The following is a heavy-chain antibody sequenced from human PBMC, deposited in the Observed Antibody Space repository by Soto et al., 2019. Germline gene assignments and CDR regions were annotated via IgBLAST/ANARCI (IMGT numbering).Heavy chain of an antibody. CDR2: INHSGST. CDR1: GGSFSGYY. D-gene: IGHD2-2*01. V-gene: IGHV4-34*01. Sequence: QVQLQQWGAGLLKPSETLSLTCAVYGGSFSGYYWSWIRQPPGKGLEWIGEINHSGSTNYNPSLKSRVTISVDTSKNQFSLKLSSVTAADTAVYYCASHNCSSTSCRRYFDYWGQGTLVTVSS. J-gene: IGHJ4*02. CDR3: ASHNCSSTSCRRYFDY.